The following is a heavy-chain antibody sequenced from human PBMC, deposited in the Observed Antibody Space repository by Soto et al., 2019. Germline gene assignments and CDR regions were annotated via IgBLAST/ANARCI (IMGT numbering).Heavy chain of an antibody. V-gene: IGHV4-59*01. Sequence: QVQLQESGPGLVKPSETLSLTCTVSGGSISSYYWSWIRQPPGKGLEWIGYIYYSGSTNYNPSLKSRVTIAVDTSKNQFSLKLSSVTAADTAVYYCARVWGGAFDIWGQGTMVIVSS. D-gene: IGHD3-10*01. CDR1: GGSISSYY. CDR2: IYYSGST. CDR3: ARVWGGAFDI. J-gene: IGHJ3*02.